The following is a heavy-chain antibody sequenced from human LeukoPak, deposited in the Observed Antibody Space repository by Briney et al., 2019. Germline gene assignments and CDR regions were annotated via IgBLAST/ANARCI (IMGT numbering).Heavy chain of an antibody. CDR2: IIPIFGTA. V-gene: IGHV1-69*13. Sequence: SVKVSCKASGGTFSSYAISWVRQAPGQGLEWMGGIIPIFGTANYAQKFQGRVTITADESTSSAYMELSSLRSEDTAVYYCGIAAAAGTGGFDYWGQGTLVTVSS. CDR3: GIAAAAGTGGFDY. CDR1: GGTFSSYA. J-gene: IGHJ4*02. D-gene: IGHD6-13*01.